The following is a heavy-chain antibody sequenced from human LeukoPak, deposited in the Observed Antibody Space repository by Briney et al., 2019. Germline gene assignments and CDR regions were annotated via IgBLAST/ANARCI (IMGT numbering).Heavy chain of an antibody. J-gene: IGHJ4*02. D-gene: IGHD3-9*01. V-gene: IGHV3-23*01. CDR1: GFTFSSYA. CDR2: ISGSGGST. Sequence: GGSLRLSCAASGFTFSSYAMSWVRQAPGKGLEWVSAISGSGGSTYYADSVKGRFTISRDNSKNTLYLQMNSLRAEDTAVYYCANADDILTGDNYYFDYWGQGTLVTVSS. CDR3: ANADDILTGDNYYFDY.